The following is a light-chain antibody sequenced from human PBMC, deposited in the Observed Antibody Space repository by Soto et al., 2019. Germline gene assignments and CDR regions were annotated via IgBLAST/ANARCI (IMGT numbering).Light chain of an antibody. Sequence: QSVLTQPPSASGTPGQRVNISCSGSSSNIGSNYVYWYRQFPGTAPKLLIQRNNQRPSGVPARFSGSKSGTSASLAISGLRSEDEADDYCGGWDDSLSGPVVGGGTKLTVL. CDR2: RNN. CDR1: SSNIGSNY. CDR3: GGWDDSLSGPV. J-gene: IGLJ2*01. V-gene: IGLV1-47*01.